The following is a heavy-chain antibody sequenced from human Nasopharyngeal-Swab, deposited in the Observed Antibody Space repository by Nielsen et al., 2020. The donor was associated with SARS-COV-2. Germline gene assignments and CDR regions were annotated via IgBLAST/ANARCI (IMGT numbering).Heavy chain of an antibody. Sequence: GTLRLSCNVSGGSISSYYWSWIRQPPGKGLEWIGDIYYSGSTNYNPSLKSRVTISVDTSKNQFSLKLSSVTAADKAVYYCSRDGRGTTVTMFDYWGQRTLVTVSS. CDR2: IYYSGST. J-gene: IGHJ4*01. CDR3: SRDGRGTTVTMFDY. D-gene: IGHD4-17*01. CDR1: GGSISSYY. V-gene: IGHV4-59*01.